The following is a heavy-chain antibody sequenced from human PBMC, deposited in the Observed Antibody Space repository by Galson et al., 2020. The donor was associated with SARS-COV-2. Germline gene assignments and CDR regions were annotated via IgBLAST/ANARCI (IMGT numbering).Heavy chain of an antibody. V-gene: IGHV4-34*01. Sequence: SQTLSLTCAVYGGSFSGYYWSWLRQPPGKGLEWIGEINHSGSTNYNPSLKSRVTISVDTSKNQFSLKLSSVTAADTAVYYCARVMRLLWFGELPDYWGQGTLVTVSS. D-gene: IGHD3-10*01. CDR2: INHSGST. J-gene: IGHJ4*02. CDR3: ARVMRLLWFGELPDY. CDR1: GGSFSGYY.